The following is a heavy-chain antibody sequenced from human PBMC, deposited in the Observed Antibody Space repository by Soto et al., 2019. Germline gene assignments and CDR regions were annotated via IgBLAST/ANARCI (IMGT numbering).Heavy chain of an antibody. CDR3: ARGSSSSPYYYYGMDV. Sequence: ASVKVSCKASGYTFTGYYMHWVRQAPGQGLEWMGWINPNSGGTNYAQKFQGRVTMTRDTPISTAYMELSRLRSDDTAVYYCARGSSSSPYYYYGMDVWGQGTTVTVSS. J-gene: IGHJ6*02. CDR2: INPNSGGT. D-gene: IGHD6-6*01. CDR1: GYTFTGYY. V-gene: IGHV1-2*02.